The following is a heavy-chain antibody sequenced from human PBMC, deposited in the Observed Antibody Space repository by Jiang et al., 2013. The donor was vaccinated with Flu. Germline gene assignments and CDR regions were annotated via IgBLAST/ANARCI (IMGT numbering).Heavy chain of an antibody. D-gene: IGHD6-19*01. Sequence: YYMHWVRQAPGQGLEWMGIINPSGGSTSYAQKFQGRVTMTRDTSTSTVYMELSSLRSEDTAVYYCARDFGSGWYPDFQHWGQGTLVTVSS. CDR1: YY. V-gene: IGHV1-46*01. J-gene: IGHJ1*01. CDR3: ARDFGSGWYPDFQH. CDR2: INPSGGST.